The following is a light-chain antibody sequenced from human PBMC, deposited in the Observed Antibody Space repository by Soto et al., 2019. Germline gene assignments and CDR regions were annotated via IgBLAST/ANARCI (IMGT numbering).Light chain of an antibody. J-gene: IGKJ4*01. CDR3: QQYYVSPPT. Sequence: EILLTQSPGTLSLSPGERATLSCRASPSVSSRYLAWYQQTAGQPPTLLIYGASNSTTGIPDRFSGSGSGTDFTLTIGRLEPEDFVVYYWQQYYVSPPTFGGGTKVEIK. V-gene: IGKV3-20*01. CDR1: PSVSSRY. CDR2: GAS.